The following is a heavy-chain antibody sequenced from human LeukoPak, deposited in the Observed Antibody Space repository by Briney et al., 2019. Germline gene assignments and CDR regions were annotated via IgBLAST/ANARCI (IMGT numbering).Heavy chain of an antibody. Sequence: PGGSLRLSCAASGFTFSDYEMNWVRQAPGKGLEWVSYISSSASIIYYTDSVKGRFTISRDNARNSLFLQMNSLRADDTAVYYCARAPPGIATLAGYMDVWGKGTTVTVSS. V-gene: IGHV3-48*03. D-gene: IGHD6-6*01. CDR2: ISSSASII. CDR3: ARAPPGIATLAGYMDV. J-gene: IGHJ6*03. CDR1: GFTFSDYE.